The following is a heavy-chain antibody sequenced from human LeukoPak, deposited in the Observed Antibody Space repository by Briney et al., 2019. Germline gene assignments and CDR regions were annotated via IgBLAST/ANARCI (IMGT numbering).Heavy chain of an antibody. D-gene: IGHD2-8*02. Sequence: PGGSLRLSCAATGFSFRFYAMTWVRQAPGKGLEWVSGISGSGDSTHYADSVRGRFTISRDNSKNTVNLQMNSLRVDDTAVYYCAKTGGVPDDYWGQGTLVTVSS. CDR3: AKTGGVPDDY. CDR2: ISGSGDST. J-gene: IGHJ4*02. V-gene: IGHV3-23*01. CDR1: GFSFRFYA.